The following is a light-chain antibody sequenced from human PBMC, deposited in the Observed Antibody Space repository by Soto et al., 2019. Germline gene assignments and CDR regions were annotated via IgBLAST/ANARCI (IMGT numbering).Light chain of an antibody. CDR2: NNN. Sequence: QSVLTQPPSASGTPGQRVTISCSGSSSNIEKNYVYWYQQLPGAAPKLLIYNNNQRPSGVPDRFSGSKSGTSASLAISGLRSEDEGDYYCAAWDDRLSGRVFGGGTKLTVL. V-gene: IGLV1-47*02. CDR3: AAWDDRLSGRV. CDR1: SSNIEKNY. J-gene: IGLJ3*02.